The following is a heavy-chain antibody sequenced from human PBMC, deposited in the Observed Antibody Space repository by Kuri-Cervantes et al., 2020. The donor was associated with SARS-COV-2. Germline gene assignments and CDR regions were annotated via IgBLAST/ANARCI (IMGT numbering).Heavy chain of an antibody. CDR2: INHSGST. J-gene: IGHJ3*02. Sequence: SETLSLTCAVYGGSFSGYYWSWIRQPPGKGLEWIGEINHSGSTNYNPSLKSRVTISVDTSKNQFSLKLSSVTAADTAVYYCARAWIQLWLGPDAFDIWGQGTMVTVSS. CDR3: ARAWIQLWLGPDAFDI. D-gene: IGHD5-18*01. CDR1: GGSFSGYY. V-gene: IGHV4-34*01.